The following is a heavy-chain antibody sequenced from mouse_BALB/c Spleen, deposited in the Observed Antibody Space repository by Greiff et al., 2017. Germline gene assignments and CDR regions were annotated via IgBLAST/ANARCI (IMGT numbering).Heavy chain of an antibody. CDR1: GFTFSSYG. D-gene: IGHD6-1*01. CDR2: INSNGGST. V-gene: IGHV5-6-3*01. Sequence: EVKVVESGGGLVQPGGSLKLSCAASGFTFSSYGMSWVRQTPDKRLELVATINSNGGSTYYPDSVKGRFTISRDNAKNTLYLQMSSLKSEDTAMYYCASSPGAMDYWGQGTSVTVSS. CDR3: ASSPGAMDY. J-gene: IGHJ4*01.